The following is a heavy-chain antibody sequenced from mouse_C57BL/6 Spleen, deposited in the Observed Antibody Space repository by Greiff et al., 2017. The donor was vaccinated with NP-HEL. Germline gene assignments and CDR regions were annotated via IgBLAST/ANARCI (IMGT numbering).Heavy chain of an antibody. Sequence: QVQLQQPGAELVMPGASVKLSCKASGYTFTSYWMHWVKQRPGQGLEWIGEIDPSDSYTNYNQKFKGKSTLTVDKSSSTAYMQLSSLTSEDSAVDYCARSRYYGSSPFYYFDYWGQGTTLTVSS. CDR2: IDPSDSYT. CDR1: GYTFTSYW. D-gene: IGHD1-1*01. J-gene: IGHJ2*01. CDR3: ARSRYYGSSPFYYFDY. V-gene: IGHV1-69*01.